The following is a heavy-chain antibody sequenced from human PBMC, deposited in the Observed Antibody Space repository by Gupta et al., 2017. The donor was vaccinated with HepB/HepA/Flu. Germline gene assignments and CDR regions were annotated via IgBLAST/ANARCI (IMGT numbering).Heavy chain of an antibody. CDR1: GYTFTGYY. D-gene: IGHD2-2*02. CDR2: INPNSGGT. Sequence: QVQLVQSGAEVKKPGASVKVSCKASGYTFTGYYMPWVRQAPGQGLEWMGWINPNSGGTNYAQKFQGRVTMTRDTSISTAYMELSRLRSDDTAVYYCARAQGYCSSTSCYSAFDIWGQGTMVTVSS. J-gene: IGHJ3*02. V-gene: IGHV1-2*02. CDR3: ARAQGYCSSTSCYSAFDI.